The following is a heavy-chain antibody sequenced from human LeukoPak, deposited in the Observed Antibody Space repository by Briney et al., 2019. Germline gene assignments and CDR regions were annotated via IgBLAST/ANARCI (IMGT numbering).Heavy chain of an antibody. D-gene: IGHD3-10*01. CDR2: IYYSGTT. J-gene: IGHJ4*02. Sequence: SETLSLTCTVSGGSISSYYWSWIRQPPGKGLEFIGYIYYSGTTNLNPSLRSRLTLSVDTSKNQFSLKLSSVTAADTAMYYCARGGVAAKYYFDYWGPGTLVTVSS. V-gene: IGHV4-59*01. CDR3: ARGGVAAKYYFDY. CDR1: GGSISSYY.